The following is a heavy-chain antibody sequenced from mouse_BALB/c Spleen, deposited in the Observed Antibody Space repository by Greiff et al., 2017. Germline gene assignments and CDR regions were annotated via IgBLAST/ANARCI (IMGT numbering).Heavy chain of an antibody. V-gene: IGHV5-6-2*01. J-gene: IGHJ4*01. CDR2: INSNGGST. CDR3: ARHRYDGDYYAMDY. CDR1: GFTFSSYY. D-gene: IGHD2-14*01. Sequence: EGMLVESGGGLVKLGGSLKLSCAASGFTFSSYYMSWVRQTPEKRLELVAAINSNGGSTYYPDTVKGRFTISRDNAKNTLYLQMSSLKSEDTALYYCARHRYDGDYYAMDYWGQGTSVTVSS.